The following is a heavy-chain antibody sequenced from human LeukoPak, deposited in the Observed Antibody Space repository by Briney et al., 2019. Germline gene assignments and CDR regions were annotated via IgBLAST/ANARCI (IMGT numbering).Heavy chain of an antibody. J-gene: IGHJ5*02. CDR2: ISAYNGNT. V-gene: IGHV1-18*01. CDR1: GYTFTSYG. CDR3: ARVEAYCSSTSCPNWFDP. D-gene: IGHD2-2*01. Sequence: ASVKVSCKASGYTFTSYGISWVRQAPGQGLEWMGWISAYNGNTNYAQKLQGRVTMTTDTSTSTAYMELRSLRSDDTAVYYCARVEAYCSSTSCPNWFDPWGQGTLVTVSS.